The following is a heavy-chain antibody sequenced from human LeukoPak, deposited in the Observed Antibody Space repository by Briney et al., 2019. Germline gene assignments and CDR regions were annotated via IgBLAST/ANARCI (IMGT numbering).Heavy chain of an antibody. CDR3: ARAKLSGYESYYFDY. CDR2: IYYSGST. D-gene: IGHD3-3*01. J-gene: IGHJ4*02. Sequence: SETLSLTCTVSGGSINSYYWSWIRQPPGKALECIGYIYYSGSTNYNPSLESRVTISVDTSKNQFSLKLSSVTAADTAVYYCARAKLSGYESYYFDYWGQGTLVTVSS. CDR1: GGSINSYY. V-gene: IGHV4-59*08.